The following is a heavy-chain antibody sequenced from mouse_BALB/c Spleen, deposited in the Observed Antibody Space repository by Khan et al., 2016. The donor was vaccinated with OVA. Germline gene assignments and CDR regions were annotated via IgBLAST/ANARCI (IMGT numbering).Heavy chain of an antibody. D-gene: IGHD1-1*01. CDR2: INPNNGST. V-gene: IGHV1-18*01. J-gene: IGHJ3*01. CDR3: ASGVYGSRESWFAY. CDR1: GYTFTDYN. Sequence: EVKLQQSGPELVKPGASVKIPCKASGYTFTDYNMDWVKQSHGKSLEWIGDINPNNGSTVYNQKLKGKATLTVDKSYSTAYMELRSLTSEDTAVXYCASGVYGSRESWFAYWGQGTLVTVSA.